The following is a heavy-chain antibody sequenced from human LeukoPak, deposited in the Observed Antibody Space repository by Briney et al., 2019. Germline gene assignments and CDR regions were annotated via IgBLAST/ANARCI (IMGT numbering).Heavy chain of an antibody. D-gene: IGHD6-13*01. Sequence: PGGSLRLSCVASGFSISSLSMNWVRQAPGKGLEWLSYISSVGSPIYYADSVKGRFTISRDIAKNSVFLQMNSLRAEDTAVYYCVRDRSSYYLDYWGQGTLVTVSS. V-gene: IGHV3-48*01. CDR2: ISSVGSPI. CDR3: VRDRSSYYLDY. J-gene: IGHJ4*02. CDR1: GFSISSLS.